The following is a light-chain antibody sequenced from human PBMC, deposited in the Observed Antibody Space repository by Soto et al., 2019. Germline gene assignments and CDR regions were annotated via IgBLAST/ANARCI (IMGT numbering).Light chain of an antibody. CDR1: QSISSY. Sequence: IRMTQSPSSLSASTGDRVTITCRASQSISSYLAWYQQKPGQAPRLLIYAASTLQSGVPSRFRGSGSGTDFTLTISCLQSEDFATYYYHHYYSYPWTFGQGTKVEIK. CDR2: AAS. CDR3: HHYYSYPWT. J-gene: IGKJ1*01. V-gene: IGKV1-8*01.